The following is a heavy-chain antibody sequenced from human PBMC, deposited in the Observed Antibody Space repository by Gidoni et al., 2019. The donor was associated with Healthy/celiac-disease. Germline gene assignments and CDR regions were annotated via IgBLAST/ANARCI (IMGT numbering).Heavy chain of an antibody. CDR1: GGYISSGSYY. Sequence: QRQLQESGPGLGKPSETLSLTCTVSGGYISSGSYYWGWSRQPPGKGPEWSGSIYFSGSTYCNPSPNSPVTISVDTSNTQFSLKLSSVTAADTAVYDCARYYCSGGNAHYGMDVWGQGTTVTVSS. CDR3: ARYYCSGGNAHYGMDV. D-gene: IGHD3-10*01. V-gene: IGHV4-39*01. J-gene: IGHJ6*02. CDR2: IYFSGST.